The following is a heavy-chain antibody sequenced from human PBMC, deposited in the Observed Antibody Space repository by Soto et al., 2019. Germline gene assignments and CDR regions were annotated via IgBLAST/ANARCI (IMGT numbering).Heavy chain of an antibody. CDR1: GGSFSDYS. V-gene: IGHV4-34*01. Sequence: SETLSLTCAVYGGSFSDYSWTWIRQPPGKALEWIGQINHSGSANYNPSLRSRVIISIGTPKNQFSLELTSVTAADTAVYYCARGLFRGDAYSGGGYYFDPWGQEPLLTVPS. D-gene: IGHD2-15*01. CDR3: ARGLFRGDAYSGGGYYFDP. CDR2: INHSGSA. J-gene: IGHJ4*02.